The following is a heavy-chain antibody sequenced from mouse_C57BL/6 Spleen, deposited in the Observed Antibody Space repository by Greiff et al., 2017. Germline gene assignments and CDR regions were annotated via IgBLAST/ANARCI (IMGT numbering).Heavy chain of an antibody. Sequence: QVQLQQSGAELVRPGTSVKVSCKASGYAFTNYLIEWVKQRPGQGLEWIGVINPGSGGTNYNEKFKGKATLTADKSSSTASMQLSSLTSEDSAVYFCARRGTTVEHAMDYWGQGTSVTVSS. CDR2: INPGSGGT. J-gene: IGHJ4*01. CDR3: ARRGTTVEHAMDY. V-gene: IGHV1-54*01. D-gene: IGHD1-1*01. CDR1: GYAFTNYL.